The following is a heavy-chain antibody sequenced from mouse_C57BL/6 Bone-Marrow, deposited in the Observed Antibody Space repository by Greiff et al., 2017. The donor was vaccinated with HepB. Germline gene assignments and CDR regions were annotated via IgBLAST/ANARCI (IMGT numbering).Heavy chain of an antibody. D-gene: IGHD2-4*01. CDR1: GYSITSGYY. V-gene: IGHV3-6*01. J-gene: IGHJ3*01. Sequence: EGSGPGLVKPSQSLSLTCSVTGYSITSGYYWNWIRQFPGNKLEWMGYISYDGSNNYNPSLKNRISITRDTSKNQFFLKLNSVTTEDTATYYCAMLYDYDRFAYWGQGTLVTVSA. CDR2: ISYDGSN. CDR3: AMLYDYDRFAY.